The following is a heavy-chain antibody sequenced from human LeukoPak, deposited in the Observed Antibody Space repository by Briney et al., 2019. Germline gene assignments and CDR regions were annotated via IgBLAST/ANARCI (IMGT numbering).Heavy chain of an antibody. CDR1: GFTFSSYA. CDR2: ISYDGSNK. V-gene: IGHV3-30*04. D-gene: IGHD4-17*01. CDR3: AALYGDYGAFDI. J-gene: IGHJ3*02. Sequence: PGGSLRLSCAASGFTFSSYAMHWVRQAPGKGLEWVAVISYDGSNKYYADSVKGRFTISRDNSKNTLYLQMNSLRAEDTAVYYCAALYGDYGAFDIWGQGTMVTVSS.